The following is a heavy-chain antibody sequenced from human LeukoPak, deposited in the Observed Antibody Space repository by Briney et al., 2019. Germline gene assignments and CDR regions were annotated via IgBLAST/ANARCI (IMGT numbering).Heavy chain of an antibody. V-gene: IGHV1-2*02. D-gene: IGHD3-10*01. CDR1: GYTFTGYC. Sequence: ASVKVSCKASGYTFTGYCMHWVRQAPGQGLEWMGWINPKSGGTNYAQKFQGRVTMTRDTSISTTYMELSRLRSDDTAVYYCARDSGSGTFTWGQGTLVTVSS. J-gene: IGHJ5*02. CDR3: ARDSGSGTFT. CDR2: INPKSGGT.